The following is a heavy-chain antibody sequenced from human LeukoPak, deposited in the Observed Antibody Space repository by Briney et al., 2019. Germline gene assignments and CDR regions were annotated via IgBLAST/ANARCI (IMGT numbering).Heavy chain of an antibody. Sequence: GGSLRLSCAASGFTFSDTWMTWVRQAPGKGLECVGFIQSKTDGGTTDSATPVKGRFTVSGDDSKNTLYLQMNSLETEDTAVYYCTTWSSQFDYWGQGTLVTVSS. J-gene: IGHJ4*02. CDR3: TTWSSQFDY. CDR1: GFTFSDTW. V-gene: IGHV3-15*01. D-gene: IGHD6-6*01. CDR2: IQSKTDGGTT.